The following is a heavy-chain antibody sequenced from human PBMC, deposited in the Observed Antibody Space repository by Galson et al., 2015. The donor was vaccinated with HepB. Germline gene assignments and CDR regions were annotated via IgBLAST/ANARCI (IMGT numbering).Heavy chain of an antibody. J-gene: IGHJ6*03. Sequence: SLRLSCAASGFSFSDHHMSWIRQAPGKGLEWISYISSSGTTIIYADSVKGRFTISRDSAKRFVYLQMNSLRAEDTAVYFCARVVTFHGVHPHYYMDVWGKGTTVTVSS. CDR2: ISSSGTTI. CDR1: GFSFSDHH. D-gene: IGHD2-8*01. V-gene: IGHV3-11*01. CDR3: ARVVTFHGVHPHYYMDV.